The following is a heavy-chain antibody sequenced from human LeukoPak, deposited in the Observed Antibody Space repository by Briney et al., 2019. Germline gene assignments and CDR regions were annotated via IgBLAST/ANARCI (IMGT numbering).Heavy chain of an antibody. D-gene: IGHD6-13*01. CDR1: GYTFTGYY. V-gene: IGHV1-46*01. CDR2: INPSGGST. CDR3: ARSKMLAAAGGDAFDI. Sequence: ASVKVSCKASGYTFTGYYMHWVRQAPGQGLEWMGWINPSGGSTSYAQKFQGRVTMTRDMSTSTVYMELSSLRSEDTAVYYCARSKMLAAAGGDAFDIWGQGTMVTVSS. J-gene: IGHJ3*02.